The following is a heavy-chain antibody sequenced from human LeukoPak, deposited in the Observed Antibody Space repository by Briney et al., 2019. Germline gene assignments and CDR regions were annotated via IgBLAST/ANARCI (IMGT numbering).Heavy chain of an antibody. CDR2: IYHDGST. D-gene: IGHD4-17*01. J-gene: IGHJ4*02. CDR1: THSVSTDYY. Sequence: SETLSLTCTVSTHSVSTDYYWGWIRQPPGKGLEWIGNIYHDGSTYYTPSLKSRVTISVDTSKNQFSLKLTSVTAADTAVYYCARDRGTTVRSFDYWGQGTLVTVSS. V-gene: IGHV4-38-2*02. CDR3: ARDRGTTVRSFDY.